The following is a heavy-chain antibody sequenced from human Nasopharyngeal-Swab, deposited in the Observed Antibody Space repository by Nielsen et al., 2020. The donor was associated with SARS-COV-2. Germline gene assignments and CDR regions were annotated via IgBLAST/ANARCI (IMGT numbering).Heavy chain of an antibody. CDR2: VSGRDST. Sequence: WIRQPPGKGLEWVSSVSGRDSTYYADSVKGRFTISRDISKNTPYLQMKSLRAEDTAVYYCAKDRNSAYYYYYMDVWGKGTTVTVSS. V-gene: IGHV3-23*01. CDR3: AKDRNSAYYYYYMDV. D-gene: IGHD1-26*01. J-gene: IGHJ6*03.